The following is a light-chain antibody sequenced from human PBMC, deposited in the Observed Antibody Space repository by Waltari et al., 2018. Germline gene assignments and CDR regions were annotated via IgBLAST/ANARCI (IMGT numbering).Light chain of an antibody. CDR1: QSISSY. V-gene: IGKV1-39*01. Sequence: DIQMTQSPSSLSASVGDRVTITCRASQSISSYLNWYQQKPGKAPKLLIYAASSLQSGVPSRFSGSGSGTDFTLTISSLQPEDFATYYCQQSYTHPRAYTFGQGTKLEIK. CDR3: QQSYTHPRAYT. J-gene: IGKJ2*01. CDR2: AAS.